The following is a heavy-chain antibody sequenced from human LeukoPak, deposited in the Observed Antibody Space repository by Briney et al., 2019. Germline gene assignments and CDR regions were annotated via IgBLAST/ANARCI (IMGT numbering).Heavy chain of an antibody. CDR2: IIPIFGTA. CDR1: GGTFSSYA. V-gene: IGHV1-69*13. J-gene: IGHJ6*02. CDR3: ARLEVITFGGVIVKGTYYYYGMDV. Sequence: VASVKVSCKASGGTFSSYAISWVRQAPGQGLEWMGGIIPIFGTANYAQKFQGRVTITADESTSTAYMELSSLRSEDTAVYYCARLEVITFGGVIVKGTYYYYGMDVWGQGTTVTVSS. D-gene: IGHD3-16*02.